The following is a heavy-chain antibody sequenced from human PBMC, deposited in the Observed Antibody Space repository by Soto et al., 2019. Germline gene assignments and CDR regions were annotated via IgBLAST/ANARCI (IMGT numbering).Heavy chain of an antibody. CDR2: ISSSSSTI. V-gene: IGHV3-48*01. CDR1: GFTFSSYS. D-gene: IGHD2-15*01. J-gene: IGHJ3*02. CDR3: ARKDGLGSFDI. Sequence: EVQLVESGGGLVQPGGSLRLSCAASGFTFSSYSMNWVRQAPGTGLEWVSYISSSSSTIYYADSVKGRFTISRDNAKNSLYLQMNSLRAEDTAVYYCARKDGLGSFDIWGQGTMVTVSS.